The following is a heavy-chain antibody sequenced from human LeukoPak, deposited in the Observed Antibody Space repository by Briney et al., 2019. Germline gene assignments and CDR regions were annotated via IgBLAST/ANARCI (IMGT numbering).Heavy chain of an antibody. J-gene: IGHJ4*02. CDR3: GHGERQLLFDY. V-gene: IGHV3-21*01. Sequence: GGSLRLSCAASGFTFRSYNMNWVRQAPGKGLEWVSSITSSSSYIYYADSVKGRFTISRDNAKNSLYLQMNSLGAEDTAGYYCGHGERQLLFDYWGQGTLVTVSS. D-gene: IGHD6-19*01. CDR1: GFTFRSYN. CDR2: ITSSSSYI.